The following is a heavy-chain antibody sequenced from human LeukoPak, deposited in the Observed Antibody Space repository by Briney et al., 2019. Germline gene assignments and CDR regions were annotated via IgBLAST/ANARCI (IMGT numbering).Heavy chain of an antibody. V-gene: IGHV1-69*02. CDR1: GGTFSSYT. Sequence: ASVKVSCKASGGTFSSYTISWVRQAPGQGLEWMGRIIPILGIANYAQKFQGRVTITADKSTSTAYMELSSLRSEDTAVYYCASSTTVVTGIGWFDPWGQGTLVTVSS. CDR2: IIPILGIA. D-gene: IGHD4-23*01. CDR3: ASSTTVVTGIGWFDP. J-gene: IGHJ5*02.